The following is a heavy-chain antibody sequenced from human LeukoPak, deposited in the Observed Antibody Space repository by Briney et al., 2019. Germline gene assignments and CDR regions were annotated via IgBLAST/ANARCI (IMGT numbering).Heavy chain of an antibody. CDR1: GFTFSSYA. CDR3: AKDQRALTGFGELLFDY. V-gene: IGHV3-30*04. D-gene: IGHD3-10*01. J-gene: IGHJ4*02. Sequence: PGRSLRLSCAASGFTFSSYAMHWVRQAPGKGLEWVAVISYDGSNKYYADSVKGRFTISRDNSKNTLYLQMNSLRAEDTAVYYCAKDQRALTGFGELLFDYWGQGTLVTVSS. CDR2: ISYDGSNK.